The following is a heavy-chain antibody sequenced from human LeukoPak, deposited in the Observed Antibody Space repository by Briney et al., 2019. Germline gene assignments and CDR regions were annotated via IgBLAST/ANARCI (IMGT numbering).Heavy chain of an antibody. J-gene: IGHJ5*02. Sequence: SETLSLMCTASGDSISSSSYYWGWIRQPPGKGLEWIGSIYYSGSTYYNPSLKSRVTVSVDTSKTQFPLKLSSVTAADTAVYYCARLRRNIANHWGQGTLVTVSS. V-gene: IGHV4-39*01. CDR3: ARLRRNIANH. CDR1: GDSISSSSYY. D-gene: IGHD2/OR15-2a*01. CDR2: IYYSGST.